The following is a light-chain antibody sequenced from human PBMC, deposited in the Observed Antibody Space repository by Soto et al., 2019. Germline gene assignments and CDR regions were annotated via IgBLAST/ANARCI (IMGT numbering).Light chain of an antibody. V-gene: IGKV3-20*01. J-gene: IGKJ3*01. Sequence: IVLTQSPGTMSLSPGEGATLSCRASQSVTSSYLAWYQQKPGQAPRLLIYGASSRATGIPDRFSGSGSGTDFTLTISRLEPEDFAVYYCQQYGTSLLTFGPGTKVDIK. CDR3: QQYGTSLLT. CDR1: QSVTSSY. CDR2: GAS.